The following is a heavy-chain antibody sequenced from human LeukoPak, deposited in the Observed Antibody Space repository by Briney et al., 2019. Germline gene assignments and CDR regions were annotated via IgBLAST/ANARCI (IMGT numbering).Heavy chain of an antibody. CDR2: IIPIFGTA. V-gene: IGHV1-69*13. Sequence: GASVKVSYKASGGTFSSYAISWVRQAPGQGLEWMGGIIPIFGTANYAQKFQGRVTITADESTSTAYMELSSLRSEDTAVYYCARSYYYDSSGYYPYYFDYWGQGTLVTVSS. CDR3: ARSYYYDSSGYYPYYFDY. J-gene: IGHJ4*02. CDR1: GGTFSSYA. D-gene: IGHD3-22*01.